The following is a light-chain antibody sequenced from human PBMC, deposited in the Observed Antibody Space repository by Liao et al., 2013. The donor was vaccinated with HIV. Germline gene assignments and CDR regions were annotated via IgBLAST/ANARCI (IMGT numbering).Light chain of an antibody. CDR2: QDN. CDR1: KLGNKY. Sequence: SYELTQPPSVFVSPGQTASITCSGDKLGNKYACWYLQKPGQSPVLVIYQDNKRPSGIPERFSGSNSGNTATLTISGTQAMDEADYYCQAWDSSTAVFGTGTKVTVL. V-gene: IGLV3-1*01. CDR3: QAWDSSTAV. J-gene: IGLJ1*01.